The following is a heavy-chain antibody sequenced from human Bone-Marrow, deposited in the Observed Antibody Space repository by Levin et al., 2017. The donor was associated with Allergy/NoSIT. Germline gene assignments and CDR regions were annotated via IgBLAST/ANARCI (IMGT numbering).Heavy chain of an antibody. J-gene: IGHJ5*02. D-gene: IGHD3/OR15-3a*01. CDR1: GVSMYSTNHY. CDR2: LFYSGSI. V-gene: IGHV4-39*07. Sequence: SETLSLTCSVSGVSMYSTNHYWAWIRQAPGTGPEWIGSLFYSGSIFYNPSLNSRVTISLDAPNNRFSLKLSSVTAPDTAIYYCAINTFDFATGYPNWFAPWGQGTLVTVSS. CDR3: AINTFDFATGYPNWFAP.